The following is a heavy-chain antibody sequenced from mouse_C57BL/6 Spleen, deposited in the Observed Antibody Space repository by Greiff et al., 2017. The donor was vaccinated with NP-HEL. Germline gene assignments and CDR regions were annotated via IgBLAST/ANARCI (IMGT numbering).Heavy chain of an antibody. Sequence: QVQLQQSGPELVKPGASVKLSCKASGYAFTSSWMNWVKQRPGQGLEWIGRIYPGDGDTNYNGKFKGKATLAADKSSSTAYMQLSSLTSEDSAVYYCASADYDYWGQGTTLTVSS. CDR2: IYPGDGDT. CDR3: ASADYDY. CDR1: GYAFTSSW. V-gene: IGHV1-82*01. J-gene: IGHJ2*01.